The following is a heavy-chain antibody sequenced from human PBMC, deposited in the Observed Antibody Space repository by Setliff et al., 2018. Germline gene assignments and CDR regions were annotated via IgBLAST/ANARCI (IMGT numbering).Heavy chain of an antibody. CDR1: GGSISSGGYY. D-gene: IGHD6-19*01. V-gene: IGHV4-31*03. CDR2: IYYSGSTS. J-gene: IGHJ4*02. CDR3: ARGRAGHSGH. Sequence: SETLSLTCTVSGGSISSGGYYWSWIRQHPGKGLEWIGYIYYSGSTSYYNPSLKSRVTISVDTSKNQFSLKLSSVTAADTAVYYCARGRAGHSGHWGQGTLVPVSS.